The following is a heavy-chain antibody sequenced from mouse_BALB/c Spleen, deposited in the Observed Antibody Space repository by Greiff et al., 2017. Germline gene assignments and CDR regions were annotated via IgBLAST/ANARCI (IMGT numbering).Heavy chain of an antibody. Sequence: EVQLQQSGTVLARPGASVKMSCKASGYTFTSYWMHWVKQRPGQGLEWIGAIYPGNSDTSYNQKFKGKAKLTAVTSTSTAYMELSSLTNEDSAVYYCTRCTTVVATDFDYWGQGTTLTVSS. J-gene: IGHJ2*01. CDR2: IYPGNSDT. V-gene: IGHV1-5*01. CDR1: GYTFTSYW. CDR3: TRCTTVVATDFDY. D-gene: IGHD1-1*01.